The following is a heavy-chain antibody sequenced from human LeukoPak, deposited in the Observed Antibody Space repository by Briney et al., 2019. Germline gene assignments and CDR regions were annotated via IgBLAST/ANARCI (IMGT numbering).Heavy chain of an antibody. D-gene: IGHD5-24*01. J-gene: IGHJ4*02. V-gene: IGHV4-34*01. CDR3: ARVLRRWLQWSGGIDY. CDR2: INHSGST. Sequence: SETLSLTCAVYGGSFSGYYWSWIRQPPGKGLEWIGEINHSGSTNYNPSLKSRVTISVDTSKNQFSLKLSSVTAADTAVYYCARVLRRWLQWSGGIDYWGQGTLVTVSS. CDR1: GGSFSGYY.